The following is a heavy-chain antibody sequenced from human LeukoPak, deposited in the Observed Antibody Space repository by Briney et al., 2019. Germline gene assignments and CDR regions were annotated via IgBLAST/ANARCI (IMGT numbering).Heavy chain of an antibody. J-gene: IGHJ6*03. CDR3: ARGGSSSLYDYYYYMDV. D-gene: IGHD6-13*01. Sequence: GASVKVSCKASGGTFSSYAISWVRQAPGQGLEWMGGIIPIFGTANYAQKFQGRVTITADESTSTAYMELSSLRSEDTAVYYCARGGSSSLYDYYYYMDVWGKGTTVTVSS. CDR2: IIPIFGTA. CDR1: GGTFSSYA. V-gene: IGHV1-69*13.